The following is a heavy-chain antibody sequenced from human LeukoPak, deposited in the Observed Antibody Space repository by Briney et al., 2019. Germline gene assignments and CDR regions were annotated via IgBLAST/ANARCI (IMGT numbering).Heavy chain of an antibody. Sequence: GGSLRLSCAASGFTFSSYAMHWVRQAPGKGLEWEAVISYDGSNKYYADSVKGRFTISRDNSKNTLYLQMNSLRAEDTAVYYCARGYCSSTSCYTFDYWGQGTLVTVSS. CDR2: ISYDGSNK. CDR3: ARGYCSSTSCYTFDY. V-gene: IGHV3-30*04. CDR1: GFTFSSYA. D-gene: IGHD2-2*01. J-gene: IGHJ4*02.